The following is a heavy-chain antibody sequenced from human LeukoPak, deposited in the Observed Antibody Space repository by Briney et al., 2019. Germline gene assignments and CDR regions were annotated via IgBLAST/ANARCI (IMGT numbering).Heavy chain of an antibody. V-gene: IGHV4-34*01. D-gene: IGHD2-2*01. Sequence: SETLSLTCAVSEMSFSAYYWSWIRQPPGKGLEWIGDINHRGSANYNPSLKSRVSMSVDTSKNQFSLRLTSVTAADTAVYYCARRVIVVVPAANTTFDSWGQGTLVTVSS. CDR3: ARRVIVVVPAANTTFDS. CDR1: EMSFSAYY. J-gene: IGHJ4*02. CDR2: INHRGSA.